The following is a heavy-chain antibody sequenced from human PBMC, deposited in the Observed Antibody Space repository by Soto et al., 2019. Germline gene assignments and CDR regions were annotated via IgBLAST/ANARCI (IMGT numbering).Heavy chain of an antibody. V-gene: IGHV4-34*01. CDR1: GVSFRGYY. CDR2: INHSGST. Sequence: TLSLTFAVYGVSFRGYYCSWIRQPPGKGLDWIGEINHSGSTNYNPSLKSRVTISVDTSKNQFSLKLSSVTAADTAVYYCARSGYYTGDFRGTYYHYGMDVWGQGTPVTVSS. J-gene: IGHJ6*02. CDR3: ARSGYYTGDFRGTYYHYGMDV. D-gene: IGHD3-3*01.